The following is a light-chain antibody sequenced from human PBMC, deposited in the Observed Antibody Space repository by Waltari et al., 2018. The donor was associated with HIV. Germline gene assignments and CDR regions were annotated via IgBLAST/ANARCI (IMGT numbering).Light chain of an antibody. Sequence: EIVLTQSPDTLSLSPGKRATLSCRASQTVISNYLAWYQQKPGQAPRLLVYGAASRAAGIADRFSGSVSGTDFTLIISRVEPEDSAVFYCQQYGDSPFTFGPGTKVKIK. CDR3: QQYGDSPFT. J-gene: IGKJ3*01. V-gene: IGKV3-20*01. CDR1: QTVISNY. CDR2: GAA.